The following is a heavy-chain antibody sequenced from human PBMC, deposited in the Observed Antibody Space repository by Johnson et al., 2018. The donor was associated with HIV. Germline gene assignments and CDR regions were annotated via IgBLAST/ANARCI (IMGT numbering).Heavy chain of an antibody. V-gene: IGHV3-30*02. Sequence: QVQLVESGGGVVQPGGSLRLSCAASGFTFSSYGMHWVRQAPGKGLEWVAFIRYDGSNKYYADSVKGRFTISRDNSKNTLYLQMNSLRAEDTAGYYCAARIAVADDDAFDIWGQGTMVTVSS. CDR3: AARIAVADDDAFDI. J-gene: IGHJ3*02. D-gene: IGHD6-19*01. CDR1: GFTFSSYG. CDR2: IRYDGSNK.